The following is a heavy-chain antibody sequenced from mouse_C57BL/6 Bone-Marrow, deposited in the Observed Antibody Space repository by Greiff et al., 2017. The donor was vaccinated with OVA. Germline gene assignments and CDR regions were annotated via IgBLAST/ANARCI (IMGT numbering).Heavy chain of an antibody. CDR2: ISYDGSN. D-gene: IGHD2-4*01. J-gene: IGHJ3*01. CDR3: ARDRYYDYDWFAY. Sequence: EVQLVESGPGLVKPSQSLSLTCSVTGYSITSGYYWNWIRQFPGNKLEWMGYISYDGSNNYNPSLKNRISITRDTSKNQFYLKLNSVTTEDTATYYCARDRYYDYDWFAYWGQGTLVTVSA. V-gene: IGHV3-6*01. CDR1: GYSITSGYY.